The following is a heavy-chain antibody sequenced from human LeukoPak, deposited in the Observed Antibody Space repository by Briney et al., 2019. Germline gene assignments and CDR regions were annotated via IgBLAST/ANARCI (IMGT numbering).Heavy chain of an antibody. D-gene: IGHD6-13*01. J-gene: IGHJ4*02. CDR3: ATKTGIAAAVIVIFDY. CDR2: ISGSGGST. CDR1: GFTFSSYA. V-gene: IGHV3-23*01. Sequence: GSLRLSCAASGFTFSSYAMSWVRQAPGEGLEWVSAISGSGGSTYYADSVKGRFTISRDNSKNTLYLQMNSLRAEDTAVYYCATKTGIAAAVIVIFDYWGQGTLVTVSS.